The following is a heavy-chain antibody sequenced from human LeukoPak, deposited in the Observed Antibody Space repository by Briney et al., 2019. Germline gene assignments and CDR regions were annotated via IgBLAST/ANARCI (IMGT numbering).Heavy chain of an antibody. J-gene: IGHJ3*02. D-gene: IGHD6-19*01. CDR3: AREREYSSGWYNDAFDI. V-gene: IGHV4-61*08. CDR1: GGSVNSGGHY. Sequence: PSETLSLTCTVSGGSVNSGGHYWSWIRQPPGKGLEWIGYIYYSGSTNQSPSLKSRVTISIDTSKNQFSLKLSSVTAADTAVYYCAREREYSSGWYNDAFDIWGHGTMVTVSS. CDR2: IYYSGST.